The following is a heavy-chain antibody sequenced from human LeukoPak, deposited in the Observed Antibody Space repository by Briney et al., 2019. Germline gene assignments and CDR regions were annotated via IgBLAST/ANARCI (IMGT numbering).Heavy chain of an antibody. CDR2: IIPIFGTA. V-gene: IGHV1-69*06. CDR3: ARLPVRGGGYYMDV. Sequence: SVKVSCKASGYTFTSYGISWVRQAPGQGLEWMGGIIPIFGTANYAQKFQGRVTITADKSTSTAYMELSSLRSEDTAVYYCARLPVRGGGYYMDVWGKGTTVTVSS. J-gene: IGHJ6*03. CDR1: GYTFTSYG. D-gene: IGHD3-10*01.